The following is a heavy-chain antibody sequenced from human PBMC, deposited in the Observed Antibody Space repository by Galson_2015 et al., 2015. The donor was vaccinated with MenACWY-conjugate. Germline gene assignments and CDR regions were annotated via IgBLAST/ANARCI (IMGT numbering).Heavy chain of an antibody. V-gene: IGHV2-70*11. CDR2: IDWDDDK. CDR1: GFSLSTSGMC. Sequence: PALVKPTQTLTLTCTFSGFSLSTSGMCISWIRQPPGKALEWLARIDWDDDKYYTSSLRTRLTISKDTSKNQVVLTMTNMDPVDTATYYCGRQTRSSAGVDYWGQGTLVTVSS. D-gene: IGHD6-13*01. J-gene: IGHJ4*02. CDR3: GRQTRSSAGVDY.